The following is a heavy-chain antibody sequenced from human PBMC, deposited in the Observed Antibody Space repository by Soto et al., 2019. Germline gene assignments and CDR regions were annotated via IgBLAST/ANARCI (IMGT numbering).Heavy chain of an antibody. D-gene: IGHD2-15*01. J-gene: IGHJ4*02. V-gene: IGHV1-18*04. CDR2: ISAYNGNT. Sequence: SSVKFSCKASGYTFTSYGISWVRQAPGQGLDWMGWISAYNGNTNYAQKLQGRVTMNTDTSTSTAYMELRSLRSDDTAVYYCARDRGTVVKGDFRYWGQGTLVTVSS. CDR1: GYTFTSYG. CDR3: ARDRGTVVKGDFRY.